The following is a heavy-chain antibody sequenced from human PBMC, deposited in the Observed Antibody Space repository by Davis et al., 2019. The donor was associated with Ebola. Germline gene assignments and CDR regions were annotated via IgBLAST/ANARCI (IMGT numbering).Heavy chain of an antibody. D-gene: IGHD6-19*01. Sequence: ASVKVSCKASGYTFTSYGISWVRQAPGQGLEWMGWISAYNGNTNYAQKLQGRVTMTTDTSTSTAYMELRSLRTADTAVYYCARLKQWLVSNYFDYWGQGTLVTGSS. CDR2: ISAYNGNT. J-gene: IGHJ4*02. V-gene: IGHV1-18*01. CDR3: ARLKQWLVSNYFDY. CDR1: GYTFTSYG.